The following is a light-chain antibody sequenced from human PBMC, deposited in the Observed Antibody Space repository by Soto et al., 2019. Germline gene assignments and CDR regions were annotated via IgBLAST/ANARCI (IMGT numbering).Light chain of an antibody. Sequence: EIIMTQSPATLSVSPGERATLSCRASQSVSSSVAWYQQKPGQAHRLLIYRASIRSTGIPARFIGSGSGTEFTLTISSLQSEDFAVYYCQHYDNWPPRYTFGQGTKLEIK. CDR3: QHYDNWPPRYT. CDR1: QSVSSS. CDR2: RAS. J-gene: IGKJ2*01. V-gene: IGKV3-15*01.